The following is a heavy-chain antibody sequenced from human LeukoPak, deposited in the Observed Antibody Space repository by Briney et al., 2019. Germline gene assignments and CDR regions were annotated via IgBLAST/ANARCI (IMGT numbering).Heavy chain of an antibody. V-gene: IGHV1-18*01. Sequence: ASVKVSCKASGYTFTSYGISWVRQAPGQGLEWMGWISAYNGNTNYAQKLQGRVTMTTDTSTSTAYMELRSLRSDDTAVYYCARDRGVDTAMEFDYWGQGTLVTVSS. D-gene: IGHD5-18*01. J-gene: IGHJ4*02. CDR1: GYTFTSYG. CDR2: ISAYNGNT. CDR3: ARDRGVDTAMEFDY.